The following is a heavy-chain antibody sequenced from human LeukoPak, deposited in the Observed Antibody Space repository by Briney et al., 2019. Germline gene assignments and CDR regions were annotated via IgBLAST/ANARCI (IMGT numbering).Heavy chain of an antibody. CDR3: AKGSVRYYYYMDV. D-gene: IGHD3-10*01. V-gene: IGHV3-23*01. Sequence: AGGSLRLSCTASGFSFSTYGMSWVRQAPGKGLEWVSAISGSGGTTYYADSVKGRFTISRDNSKNTLYLQMNSLRAEDTAVYYCAKGSVRYYYYMDVWGKGTTVTISS. J-gene: IGHJ6*03. CDR2: ISGSGGTT. CDR1: GFSFSTYG.